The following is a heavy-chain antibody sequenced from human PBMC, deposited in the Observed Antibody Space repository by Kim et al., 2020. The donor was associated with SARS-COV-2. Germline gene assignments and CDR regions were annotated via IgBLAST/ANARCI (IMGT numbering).Heavy chain of an antibody. CDR3: ATPASTSGCYFDS. J-gene: IGHJ4*02. Sequence: GGSLRLSCAASGFTFSSYEINWVRQAPGKGLEWISYINSRGSTKYYADSVKGRFTISRDNAKNSLYLQMSSLRAEDTAVYYCATPASTSGCYFDSWGQGTLVTVSS. V-gene: IGHV3-48*03. D-gene: IGHD6-19*01. CDR2: INSRGSTK. CDR1: GFTFSSYE.